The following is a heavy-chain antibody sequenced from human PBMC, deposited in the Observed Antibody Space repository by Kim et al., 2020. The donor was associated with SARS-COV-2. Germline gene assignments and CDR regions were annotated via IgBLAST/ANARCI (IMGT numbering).Heavy chain of an antibody. Sequence: GGSLRLSCAASGFTFSDYYMSWIRQAPGKGLEWVSYISSSSSYTNYADSVKGRFTISRDNAKNSLYLQMNSLRAEDTAVYYCARDSRTYYDHSKYDYWGQGTLVTVSS. D-gene: IGHD3-22*01. CDR3: ARDSRTYYDHSKYDY. CDR2: ISSSSSYT. J-gene: IGHJ4*02. CDR1: GFTFSDYY. V-gene: IGHV3-11*06.